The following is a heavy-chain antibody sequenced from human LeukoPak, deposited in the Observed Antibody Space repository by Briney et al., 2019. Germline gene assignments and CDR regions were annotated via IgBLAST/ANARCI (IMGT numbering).Heavy chain of an antibody. CDR1: VGTFSSYA. CDR2: IIPIFGTA. J-gene: IGHJ6*03. CDR3: ARAGCSSTSCYVPRYYYYYMDV. Sequence: ASVKVSCKACVGTFSSYAISWVRQAPGQGLECMGGIIPIFGTANYAQKLQGRVTITTDESTSTAYMELSSLRSEDTAVYYCARAGCSSTSCYVPRYYYYYMDVWGKGTTVTVSS. D-gene: IGHD2-2*01. V-gene: IGHV1-69*05.